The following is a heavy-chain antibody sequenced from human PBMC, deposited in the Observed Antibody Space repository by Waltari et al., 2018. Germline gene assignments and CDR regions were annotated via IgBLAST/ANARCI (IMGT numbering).Heavy chain of an antibody. CDR3: ARVGYCSSTSCAVITFDI. Sequence: QVQLVQSGAEVKKPGASVKVSCKASGYTFTSYDINWMRQATGPGLEWMGWMNPNSGNTGYAQKFQGRVTMTRNTSISTAYMELSSLRSEDTAVYYCARVGYCSSTSCAVITFDIWGQGTMVTVSS. D-gene: IGHD2-2*01. CDR1: GYTFTSYD. J-gene: IGHJ3*02. V-gene: IGHV1-8*02. CDR2: MNPNSGNT.